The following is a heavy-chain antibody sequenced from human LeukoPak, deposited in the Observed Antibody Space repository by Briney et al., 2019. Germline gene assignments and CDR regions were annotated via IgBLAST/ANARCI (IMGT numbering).Heavy chain of an antibody. CDR2: IRSKAYGGTT. V-gene: IGHV3-49*04. CDR1: GFTFSSYA. J-gene: IGHJ3*02. D-gene: IGHD3-3*01. Sequence: GGSLRLSCAASGFTFSSYAMSWVRQAPGKGLEWVGFIRSKAYGGTTEYAASVKGRFTISRDDSKSIAYLQMNSLKTEDTAVYYCTRDRVLRFLEWFRAFDIWGQGTMVTVSS. CDR3: TRDRVLRFLEWFRAFDI.